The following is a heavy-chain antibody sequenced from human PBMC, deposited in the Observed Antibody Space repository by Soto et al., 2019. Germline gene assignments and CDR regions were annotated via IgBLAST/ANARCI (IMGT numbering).Heavy chain of an antibody. CDR1: GGSISSHH. J-gene: IGHJ6*03. CDR2: VFNTGST. V-gene: IGHV4-59*08. Sequence: SETLSLTCTVSGGSISSHHWSWVRQPPGKGLEWIGYVFNTGSTNYSPSLKGRVTISLDTSKNQFSLKLSSVTAADTAVYYCANNITGGTRWYMDAWGKGTTVTVSS. D-gene: IGHD1-20*01. CDR3: ANNITGGTRWYMDA.